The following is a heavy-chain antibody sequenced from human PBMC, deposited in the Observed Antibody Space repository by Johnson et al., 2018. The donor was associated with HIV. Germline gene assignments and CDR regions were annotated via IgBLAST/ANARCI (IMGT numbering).Heavy chain of an antibody. D-gene: IGHD1-26*01. V-gene: IGHV3-66*02. CDR1: GFTVRSNY. J-gene: IGHJ3*02. CDR3: ARDRTGGSYPRAFDI. Sequence: VQLVESGGGLVQPGGSLRLSCVASGFTVRSNYMSWVRQAPGKGLEWVSVIYSGGRSYYADSVKGRLTLSRDNSNNTLYLQMNSLRAEDTAVYYCARDRTGGSYPRAFDIWGQGTMVTVSS. CDR2: IYSGGRS.